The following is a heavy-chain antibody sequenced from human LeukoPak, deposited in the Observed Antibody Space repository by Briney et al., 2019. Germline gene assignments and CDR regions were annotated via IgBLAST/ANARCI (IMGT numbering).Heavy chain of an antibody. CDR1: GGSISSYY. CDR2: IYYSGST. J-gene: IGHJ4*02. CDR3: ARVRSWNDFDY. Sequence: PTETLSLTCTVSGGSISSYYWSWLRQPPGKGLEWIGYIYYSGSTYYNPSLKSRVTISIDTSKNQFSLRLSSVTAADTAVYYCARVRSWNDFDYWGQGTLVTVSS. D-gene: IGHD1-1*01. V-gene: IGHV4-59*01.